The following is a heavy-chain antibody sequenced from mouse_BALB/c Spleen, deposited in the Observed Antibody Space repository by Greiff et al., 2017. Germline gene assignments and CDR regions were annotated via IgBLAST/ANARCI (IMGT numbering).Heavy chain of an antibody. D-gene: IGHD1-1*01. V-gene: IGHV5-17*02. J-gene: IGHJ4*01. Sequence: EVHLVESGGGLVQPGGSRKLSCAASGFTFSSFGMHWVRQAPEKGLEWVAYISSGSSTIYYADTVKGRFTISRDNPKNTLFLQMTSLRSEDTAMYYCARGGSIYAMDYWGQGTSVTVSS. CDR3: ARGGSIYAMDY. CDR2: ISSGSSTI. CDR1: GFTFSSFG.